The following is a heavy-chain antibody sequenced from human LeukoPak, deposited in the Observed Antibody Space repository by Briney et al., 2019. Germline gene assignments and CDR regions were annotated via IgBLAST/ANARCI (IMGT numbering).Heavy chain of an antibody. CDR3: AREERAAAGTGAFDI. CDR2: ISGYNGNT. Sequence: ASVKVSCKASGYTFTTYNINWVRQAPGQGLEWMGWISGYNGNTNYAQKLQGRVTMTTDTSTSTAYMELRSLRSDDTAVYYCAREERAAAGTGAFDIWGQGTMVTVSS. D-gene: IGHD6-13*01. J-gene: IGHJ3*02. V-gene: IGHV1-18*01. CDR1: GYTFTTYN.